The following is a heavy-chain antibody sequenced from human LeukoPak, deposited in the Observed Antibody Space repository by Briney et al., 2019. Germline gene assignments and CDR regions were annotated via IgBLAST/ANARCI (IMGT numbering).Heavy chain of an antibody. V-gene: IGHV3-30*03. D-gene: IGHD2-2*01. CDR2: ISYDGSNK. CDR1: GFTFSSYG. J-gene: IGHJ4*02. Sequence: SGGSLRLSCAASGFTFSSYGMHWVRQAPGKGLEWVAVISYDGSNKYYADSVEGRFTISRDNSKNTLYLQMNSLRAEDTAVYYCAIDIVVVPASKTGADYWGQGTLVTVSS. CDR3: AIDIVVVPASKTGADY.